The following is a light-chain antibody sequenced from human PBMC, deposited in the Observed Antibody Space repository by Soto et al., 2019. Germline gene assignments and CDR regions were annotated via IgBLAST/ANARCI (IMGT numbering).Light chain of an antibody. V-gene: IGKV3-20*01. Sequence: EIVLTQSPGTLSLSQGEGATLSCRASQSVSSTFFAWYQQRPGQAPRLLIYGASSRATGVPDRFSGSGSGTDVTLTISRLEPEDLAVYYCQQYGSSPWTFGQGTKVAT. J-gene: IGKJ1*01. CDR1: QSVSSTF. CDR3: QQYGSSPWT. CDR2: GAS.